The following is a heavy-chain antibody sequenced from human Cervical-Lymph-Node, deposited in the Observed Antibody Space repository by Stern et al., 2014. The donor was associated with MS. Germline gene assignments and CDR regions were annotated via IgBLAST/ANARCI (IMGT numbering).Heavy chain of an antibody. D-gene: IGHD2-15*01. CDR3: ARGIWSFDL. J-gene: IGHJ5*02. CDR1: GYTFTTYW. CDR2: IYPGESDT. V-gene: IGHV5-51*01. Sequence: EVQLAQSGAEVKKPGESLAISCECSGYTFTTYWIGWVRQVPGKGLEWMGSIYPGESDTTYNPSIEGQGTISADKSSSPASLQWSSLKASDTAVYYCARGIWSFDLWGQGTLVTVSS.